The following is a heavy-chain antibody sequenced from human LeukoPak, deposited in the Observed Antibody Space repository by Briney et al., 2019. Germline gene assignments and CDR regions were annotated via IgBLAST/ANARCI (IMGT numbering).Heavy chain of an antibody. V-gene: IGHV1-46*01. CDR1: GYTFTSYY. D-gene: IGHD1-26*01. J-gene: IGHJ4*02. CDR3: ARDLTPVVGATTFDY. Sequence: ASVKVSCKASGYTFTSYYMHWVRHAPEQGLEWMGIINPSGGSTSYAQKFQGRVIMTRDTSTSTVYMELSSLRSEDAAVYYCARDLTPVVGATTFDYWGQGTLVTVSS. CDR2: INPSGGST.